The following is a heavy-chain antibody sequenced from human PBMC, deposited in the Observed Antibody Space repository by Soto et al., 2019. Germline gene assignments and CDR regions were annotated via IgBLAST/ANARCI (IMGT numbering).Heavy chain of an antibody. CDR1: GGSISSGDYY. D-gene: IGHD3-10*01. CDR2: IYYSGST. CDR3: GRDSGEQSFDRNFDY. Sequence: SETLSLTCTVSGGSISSGDYYWSWIRQPPGKGLEWIGYIYYSGSTYYNPSLKSRVTISVDTSKNQFSLKLSSVTAADTAVYYCGRDSGEQSFDRNFDYWGQGTLVTVSS. J-gene: IGHJ4*02. V-gene: IGHV4-30-4*01.